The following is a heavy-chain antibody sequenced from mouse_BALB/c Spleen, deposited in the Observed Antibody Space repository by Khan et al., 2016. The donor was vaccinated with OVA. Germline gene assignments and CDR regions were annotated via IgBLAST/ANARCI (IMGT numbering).Heavy chain of an antibody. CDR2: INPYNDVT. V-gene: IGHV1S136*01. D-gene: IGHD2-10*02. CDR3: ARGPYGYFDY. CDR1: GYTFTSYV. Sequence: VQLKESGPELVKPGASVKMSCKASGYTFTSYVMHWVKQKPGQGLEWIGYINPYNDVTKYNEKFKGKATLTSDKSSSTAYMELSSLTSEDSAVYSCARGPYGYFDYWGQGTTLTVSS. J-gene: IGHJ2*01.